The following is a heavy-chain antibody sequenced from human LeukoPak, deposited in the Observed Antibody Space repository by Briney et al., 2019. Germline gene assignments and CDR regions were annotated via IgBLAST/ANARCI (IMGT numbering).Heavy chain of an antibody. Sequence: GGSLRLSCATSGFSFSSYAMSWVRQAPGKGLEWVSDINGSGGSTYYADSVKGRFTISRDNSKNTLYLQMNSLRAEDTAVYYCAKRIQSAMATGYWGQGALVTVSS. CDR1: GFSFSSYA. V-gene: IGHV3-23*01. CDR3: AKRIQSAMATGY. D-gene: IGHD5-18*01. CDR2: INGSGGST. J-gene: IGHJ4*02.